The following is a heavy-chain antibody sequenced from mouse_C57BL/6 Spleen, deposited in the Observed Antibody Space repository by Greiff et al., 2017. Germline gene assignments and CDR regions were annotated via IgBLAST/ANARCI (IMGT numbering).Heavy chain of an antibody. Sequence: QVQLQQPGAELVKPGASVKMSCKASGYTFTSYWITWVKQRPGQGLEWIGDIYPGSGSTNYNEKFKSKATLTVDTSSSTAYMQLSSLTSEDSAVXYCAREGIYYGNYAPFAYWGQGTLVTVSA. CDR2: IYPGSGST. J-gene: IGHJ3*01. V-gene: IGHV1-55*01. CDR1: GYTFTSYW. CDR3: AREGIYYGNYAPFAY. D-gene: IGHD2-1*01.